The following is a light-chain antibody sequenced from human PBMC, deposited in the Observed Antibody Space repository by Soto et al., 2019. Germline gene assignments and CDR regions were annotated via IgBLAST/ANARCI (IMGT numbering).Light chain of an antibody. Sequence: EIVLTQSPGTLSLSPGERATLSCRASEFLSSSYLVWYQQKPGQAPRLLIYAASRRAPGIPDRFSGSGSATEYTLTINTVEPEDFAVYYCQQQGTFGQGTKLEIK. J-gene: IGKJ2*01. CDR1: EFLSSSY. CDR3: QQQGT. V-gene: IGKV3-20*01. CDR2: AAS.